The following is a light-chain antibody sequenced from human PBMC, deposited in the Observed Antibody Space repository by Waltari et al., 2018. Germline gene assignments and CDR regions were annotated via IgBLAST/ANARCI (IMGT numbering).Light chain of an antibody. V-gene: IGKV3-15*01. CDR3: QQYNNWPPWT. CDR2: GAS. J-gene: IGKJ1*01. Sequence: DIVMTQSPATLSVSPGERATLSCRARQSVSSNLACYQQKPGQAPRLLIYGASTRATGIPARFSGSGSGTEFTLTISSMQSEDFAVYYCQQYNNWPPWTFGQGTKVEIK. CDR1: QSVSSN.